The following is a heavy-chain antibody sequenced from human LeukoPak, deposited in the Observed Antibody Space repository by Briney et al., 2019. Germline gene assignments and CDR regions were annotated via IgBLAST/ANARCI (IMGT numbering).Heavy chain of an antibody. Sequence: GASVKVSCKASGGTFSSYAISWVRQAPGQGPEWMGGIIPIFGTANYAQKFQGRVTITADESASTAYMELSSLRSEDTAVYYCARGLVDCSSTSCLTYYYYYGMDVWGQGTTVTVSS. CDR1: GGTFSSYA. J-gene: IGHJ6*02. D-gene: IGHD2-2*01. CDR3: ARGLVDCSSTSCLTYYYYYGMDV. V-gene: IGHV1-69*13. CDR2: IIPIFGTA.